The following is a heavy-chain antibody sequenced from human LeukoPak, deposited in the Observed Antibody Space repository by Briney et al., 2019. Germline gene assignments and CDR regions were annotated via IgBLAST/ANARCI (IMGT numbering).Heavy chain of an antibody. J-gene: IGHJ5*02. CDR1: GGSFSGYY. CDR3: ARDQLYCSSSSCRNLGWFDP. Sequence: SETLSLTCAVYGGSFSGYYWSWIRQPPGKGLEWIGSIYYSGSTYHNPSLKSRVTISVDTSKNQFSLKLSSVTATDTAVYYCARDQLYCSSSSCRNLGWFDPWGQGTLVTVSS. CDR2: IYYSGST. D-gene: IGHD2-2*01. V-gene: IGHV4-34*01.